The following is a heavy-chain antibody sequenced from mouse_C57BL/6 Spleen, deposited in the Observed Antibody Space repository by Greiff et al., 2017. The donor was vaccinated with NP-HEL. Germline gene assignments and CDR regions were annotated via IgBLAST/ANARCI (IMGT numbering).Heavy chain of an antibody. CDR2: IYPGDGDI. J-gene: IGHJ4*01. Sequence: VQLQQSGPELVKPGASVKISCKASGYAFSSSWMNWVKQRPGKGLEWIGRIYPGDGDINYNGKFKGKATLTADKSSSTAYMQLSSLTSEDSAVYFCARSRGDYAMDYWGQRTSVTVSS. V-gene: IGHV1-82*01. CDR1: GYAFSSSW. CDR3: ARSRGDYAMDY.